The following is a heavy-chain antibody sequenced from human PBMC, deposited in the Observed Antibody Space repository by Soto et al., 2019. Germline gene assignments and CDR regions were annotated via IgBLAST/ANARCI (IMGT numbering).Heavy chain of an antibody. J-gene: IGHJ5*02. V-gene: IGHV1-3*01. CDR2: INAGNGNT. D-gene: IGHD3-9*01. CDR3: ARGGSLRYFDWSRNWFDP. Sequence: ASVKVSCKASGYSFTNYYMLWVRQAPGQRLEWMGWINAGNGNTKYSQKFRGRVTITRDTSASTAYMELSSLRSEDTAVYYCARGGSLRYFDWSRNWFDPWGQGTLVTV. CDR1: GYSFTNYY.